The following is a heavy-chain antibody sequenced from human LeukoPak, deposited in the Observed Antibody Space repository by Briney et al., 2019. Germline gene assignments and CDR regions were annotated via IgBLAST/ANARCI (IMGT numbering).Heavy chain of an antibody. J-gene: IGHJ6*02. Sequence: SETLSLTCTVSGGSISSYYWSWIRQPPGKGLEWIGYIYYSGSTNYNPSLKSRVTISVDTSKNQFSLKLSSVTAADTAVYYCATRIAAARHNYSGMDVWGQGTTVTVSS. V-gene: IGHV4-59*12. D-gene: IGHD6-13*01. CDR3: ATRIAAARHNYSGMDV. CDR2: IYYSGST. CDR1: GGSISSYY.